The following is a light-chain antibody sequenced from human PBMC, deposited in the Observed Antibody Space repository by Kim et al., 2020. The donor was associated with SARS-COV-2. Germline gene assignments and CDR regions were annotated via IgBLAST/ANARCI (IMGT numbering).Light chain of an antibody. CDR2: AAS. J-gene: IGKJ2*01. CDR1: QGISSA. CDR3: QQYYNAPYS. Sequence: CESAGDRVTIPCRASQGISSAFAWYQQKQGQAPKVLVYAASRLQTGVASRFSGSGSGTDYTLSISSLQPEDFATYYCQQYYNAPYSLGQGSKLEI. V-gene: IGKV1-NL1*01.